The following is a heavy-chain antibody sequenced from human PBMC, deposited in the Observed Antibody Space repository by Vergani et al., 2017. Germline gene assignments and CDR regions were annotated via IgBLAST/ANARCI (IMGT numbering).Heavy chain of an antibody. Sequence: QVQLVQSGAEVKKPGSSVKVSCKASGGTFSSYAISWVRQAPGQGLEWMGGIIPIFGTANYAQKFQGRVTITADESTSTAYMELSSLRSEATAVYYCARGEPRYFDWLLYTYYYYYMDVWGKGTTVTVSS. CDR1: GGTFSSYA. CDR3: ARGEPRYFDWLLYTYYYYYMDV. D-gene: IGHD3-9*01. J-gene: IGHJ6*03. CDR2: IIPIFGTA. V-gene: IGHV1-69*01.